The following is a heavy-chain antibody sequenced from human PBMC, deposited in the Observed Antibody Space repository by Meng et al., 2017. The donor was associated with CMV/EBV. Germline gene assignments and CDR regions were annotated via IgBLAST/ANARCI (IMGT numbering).Heavy chain of an antibody. J-gene: IGHJ4*02. D-gene: IGHD2-2*01. CDR3: TTQIVVVPAATAYFDY. CDR1: GFTFSNAW. CDR2: IKSKTDGGTT. Sequence: GGSLRLSCAASGFTFSNAWMSWVRQAPGKGLEWVGRIKSKTDGGTTDYAAPVKGRFTISRDDSKNTLYLQMNSPKTEDTAVYYCTTQIVVVPAATAYFDYWGQGTLVTVSS. V-gene: IGHV3-15*01.